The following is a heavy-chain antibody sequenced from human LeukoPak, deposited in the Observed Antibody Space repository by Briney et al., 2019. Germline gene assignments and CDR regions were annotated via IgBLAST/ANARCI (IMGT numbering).Heavy chain of an antibody. J-gene: IGHJ6*02. CDR2: INSDGSST. Sequence: GGSLRLSCAASGFTFTTYWMHWVRQAPGKGLVWVSHINSDGSSTSYADSVKGRFTISRDNAKNTLYLQMNSLRAEDTAVYYCARVSLYGMDVWGQGTTVTVSS. V-gene: IGHV3-74*01. CDR3: ARVSLYGMDV. CDR1: GFTFTTYW.